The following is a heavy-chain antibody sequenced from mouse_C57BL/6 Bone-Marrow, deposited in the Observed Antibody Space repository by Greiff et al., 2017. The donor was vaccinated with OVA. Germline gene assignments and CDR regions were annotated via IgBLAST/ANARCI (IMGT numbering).Heavy chain of an antibody. CDR1: GYTFTSYT. Sequence: QVHVKQSGAELARPGASVKMSCKASGYTFTSYTMHWVKQRPGQGLEWIGYITPSSGYTKYNQKFKDKATLTADKSSSTAYMQLSSLTSEDSAVYYGARVDGNWFADWGQGTLVTVSA. CDR2: ITPSSGYT. J-gene: IGHJ3*01. D-gene: IGHD2-1*01. CDR3: ARVDGNWFAD. V-gene: IGHV1-4*01.